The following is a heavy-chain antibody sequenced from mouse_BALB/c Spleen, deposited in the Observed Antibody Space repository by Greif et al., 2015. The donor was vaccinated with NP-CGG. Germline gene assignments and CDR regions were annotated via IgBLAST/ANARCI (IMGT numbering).Heavy chain of an antibody. V-gene: IGHV1-14*01. D-gene: IGHD1-1*01. CDR2: INPYNDGT. CDR1: GYTFTSYV. CDR3: AGITTVVDYYAMDY. Sequence: VQLKDSGPELVKPGASVKMSCKASGYTFTSYVMHWVKQKPGQGLEWIGYINPYNDGTKYNEKFKGKATLTSDKSSSTAYMELSSLTSEDSAVYYCAGITTVVDYYAMDYWGQGTSVTVSS. J-gene: IGHJ4*01.